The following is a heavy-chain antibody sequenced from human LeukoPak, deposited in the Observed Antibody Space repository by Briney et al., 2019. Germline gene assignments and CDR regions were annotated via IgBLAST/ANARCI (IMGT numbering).Heavy chain of an antibody. CDR2: IYHSGST. D-gene: IGHD2-15*01. J-gene: IGHJ4*02. CDR1: GGSISSGGYS. Sequence: KASETLSLTCAVPGGSISSGGYSWSWIRQPPGKGLEWIGYIYHSGSTYYNPSLKSRVTISVDRSKNQFSLKLSSVTAADTAVYYCARYCSGGSCSDQFDYWGQGTLVTVSS. CDR3: ARYCSGGSCSDQFDY. V-gene: IGHV4-30-2*01.